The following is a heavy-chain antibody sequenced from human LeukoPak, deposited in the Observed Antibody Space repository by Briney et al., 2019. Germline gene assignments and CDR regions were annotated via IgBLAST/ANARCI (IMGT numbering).Heavy chain of an antibody. D-gene: IGHD6-13*01. CDR3: ARGYSSSWSNY. CDR2: INPNSGGT. J-gene: IGHJ4*02. CDR1: GYTFTGYY. Sequence: ASVKVSCKASGYTFTGYYTHWVRHAPEEGREWMGWINPNSGGTNYTQKFQGTVTMTSDTSISTAYMELSRLRSDDRAVYYCARGYSSSWSNYWGQGTLVTVSS. V-gene: IGHV1-2*02.